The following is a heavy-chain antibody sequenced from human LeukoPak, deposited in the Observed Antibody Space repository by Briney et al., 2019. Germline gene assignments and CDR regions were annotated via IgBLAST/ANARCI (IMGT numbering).Heavy chain of an antibody. Sequence: GGSLRLSCVSSGTIVSTNYMQWVRQAPGKGLECVSILYMNENTYYADSVKGRFTISRDNAKNSLYLQMNSLRAEDTAVYYCARFAAMAFDYWGQGTLVTVSS. V-gene: IGHV3-53*01. CDR3: ARFAAMAFDY. J-gene: IGHJ4*02. CDR1: GTIVSTNY. CDR2: LYMNENT. D-gene: IGHD5-18*01.